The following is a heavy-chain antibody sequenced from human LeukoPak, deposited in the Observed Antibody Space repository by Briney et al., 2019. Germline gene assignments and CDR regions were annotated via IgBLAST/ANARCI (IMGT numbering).Heavy chain of an antibody. D-gene: IGHD2-21*02. Sequence: ASVKVSCKASGYSFTSYGISWVRQAPGQGLEWMGWVYAYNGNTNYAQKLQGRVTMTIDTSTSTAYMELRSLRSDDTAVYYCARGSSVTEGFDPWGQGTLVTVSS. J-gene: IGHJ5*02. V-gene: IGHV1-18*01. CDR2: VYAYNGNT. CDR3: ARGSSVTEGFDP. CDR1: GYSFTSYG.